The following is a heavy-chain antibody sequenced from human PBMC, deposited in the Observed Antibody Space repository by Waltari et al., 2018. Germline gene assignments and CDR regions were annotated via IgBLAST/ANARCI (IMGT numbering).Heavy chain of an antibody. Sequence: EVQLVESGGGLVTPGGSLRLSCSASGLTFASYTMNWVRQAPGKGLVWLSSIRSSTTYIVYAGAVKGRFTISRDNAKNTLYLQMNSLRAEDTAVYYCATTLKVGSPSNFDFWGQGTLVTVSS. V-gene: IGHV3-21*01. J-gene: IGHJ4*02. CDR2: IRSSTTYI. D-gene: IGHD1-26*01. CDR1: GLTFASYT. CDR3: ATTLKVGSPSNFDF.